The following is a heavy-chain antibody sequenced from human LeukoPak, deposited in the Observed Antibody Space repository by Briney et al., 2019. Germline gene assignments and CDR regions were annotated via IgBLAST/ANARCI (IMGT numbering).Heavy chain of an antibody. V-gene: IGHV3-30*04. Sequence: GGSPRLSCAASGFIFSNYAMHWVRQAPGKGLEWVAVISHDGSNKNYADSVKGRVTISRDNSKNTLYLQMNSLRAEDTAVYYCAREGSTIFGVVIGFDYWGQGTLVTVSS. J-gene: IGHJ4*02. CDR3: AREGSTIFGVVIGFDY. D-gene: IGHD3-3*01. CDR2: ISHDGSNK. CDR1: GFIFSNYA.